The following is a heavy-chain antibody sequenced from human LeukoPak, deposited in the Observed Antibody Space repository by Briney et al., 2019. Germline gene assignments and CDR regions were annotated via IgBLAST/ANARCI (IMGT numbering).Heavy chain of an antibody. CDR2: INHSGST. CDR3: ATGDIVGVANY. V-gene: IGHV4-34*01. J-gene: IGHJ4*02. Sequence: SETLSLTCAVYGGSFSGYYWSWIRQPPGKGLEWIGEINHSGSTNYNPSLKSRVTISVDTSKNQFSLKLSSVTAADTAVYYCATGDIVGVANYWGQGTLVTVSS. D-gene: IGHD1-26*01. CDR1: GGSFSGYY.